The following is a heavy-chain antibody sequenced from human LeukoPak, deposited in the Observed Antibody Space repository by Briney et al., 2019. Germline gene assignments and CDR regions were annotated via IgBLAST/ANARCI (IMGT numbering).Heavy chain of an antibody. CDR1: GFTFSSYR. D-gene: IGHD3-22*01. V-gene: IGHV3-21*01. CDR3: ARDPGYYDSSGYYSYYFDY. Sequence: GGSLRLSCAASGFTFSSYRMNWVRQAPGKGLEWVSFISSSSSSIYYADSVKGRFTISRDSAENSLYLQMNSLRAEDTAVYYCARDPGYYDSSGYYSYYFDYWGQGTLVTVSS. CDR2: ISSSSSSI. J-gene: IGHJ4*02.